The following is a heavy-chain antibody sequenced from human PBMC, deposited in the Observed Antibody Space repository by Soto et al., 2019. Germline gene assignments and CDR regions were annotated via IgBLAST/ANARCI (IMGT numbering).Heavy chain of an antibody. D-gene: IGHD2-2*01. CDR2: VSGSGGST. V-gene: IGHV3-23*01. J-gene: IGHJ5*02. CDR3: AKTGHIVVVTPDRNWFDA. CDR1: VFTFSDYA. Sequence: PVGSLRLSCASSVFTFSDYAMSCVRHSPGEWLEWVSTVSGSGGSTYYADSVKGRFTISRDNSKNTLYLQMNSLRVDDTALYYCAKTGHIVVVTPDRNWFDAWGQGTLVTVSS.